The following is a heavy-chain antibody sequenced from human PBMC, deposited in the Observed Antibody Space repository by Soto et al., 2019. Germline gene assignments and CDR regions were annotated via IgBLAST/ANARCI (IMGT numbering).Heavy chain of an antibody. CDR3: ARDRSADRFVQYFQH. CDR1: GFIFTSYS. V-gene: IGHV3-21*01. Sequence: GGSLRLSCAASGFIFTSYSMVWVRLAPGKGLEWVASISSGSDSIFYADSVKGRFTVSRDNAKNSLFLQMNNLRAEDTAVYFCARDRSADRFVQYFQHWGQGXQVTVYS. D-gene: IGHD6-19*01. J-gene: IGHJ1*01. CDR2: ISSGSDSI.